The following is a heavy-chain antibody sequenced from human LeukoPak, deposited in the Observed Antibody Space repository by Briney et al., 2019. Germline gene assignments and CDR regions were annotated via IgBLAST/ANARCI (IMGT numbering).Heavy chain of an antibody. CDR2: IKSKTDGGTT. CDR3: TTDSPARPDAFDI. V-gene: IGHV3-15*01. J-gene: IGHJ3*02. Sequence: GGSLRLSCAASGFTFSNAWMSWVRQAPGKGLEWVGRIKSKTDGGTTDYAAPVKGRFTISRDDSKNTLYLQMNSLKTEDTAVYYCTTDSPARPDAFDIWGQGTMVTVSS. CDR1: GFTFSNAW. D-gene: IGHD6-6*01.